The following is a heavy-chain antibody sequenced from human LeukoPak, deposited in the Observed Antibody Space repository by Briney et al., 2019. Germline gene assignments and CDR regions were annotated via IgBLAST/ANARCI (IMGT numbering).Heavy chain of an antibody. CDR2: ISGDGGST. CDR3: AKDINRAAAGIFDY. J-gene: IGHJ4*02. V-gene: IGHV3-43*02. CDR1: GFTFSSYA. D-gene: IGHD6-13*01. Sequence: GGSLRLSCAASGFTFSSYAMSWVRQAPGKGLEWVSLISGDGGSTYYADSVKGRFTISRDNSKNSLYLQMNSLRTEDTALYYCAKDINRAAAGIFDYWGQGTLVTVSS.